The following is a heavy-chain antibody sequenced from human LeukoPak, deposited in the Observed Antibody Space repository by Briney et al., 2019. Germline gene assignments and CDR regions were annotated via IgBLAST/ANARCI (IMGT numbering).Heavy chain of an antibody. J-gene: IGHJ3*02. D-gene: IGHD6-13*01. CDR3: ASSERLGSWGI. CDR2: IYTSGST. CDR1: GDSISSSSYY. Sequence: SETLSLTCTVSGDSISSSSYYWSWIRQPAGKGLEWIGRIYTSGSTNYNPSLKSRVTISVDTSKNQFSLKLSSVTAADTAVYYCASSERLGSWGIWGQGTMVAVSS. V-gene: IGHV4-61*02.